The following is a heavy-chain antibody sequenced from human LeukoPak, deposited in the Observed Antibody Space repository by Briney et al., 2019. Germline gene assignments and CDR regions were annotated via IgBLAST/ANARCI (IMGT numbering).Heavy chain of an antibody. Sequence: QPGGSLRLSCAASGFTFSSYAMSWVRQAPGKGLEWVSGISGSGDNTYYADSVKGRFTISRDNSKNTLYVQVNSLGAEDTAVYYCAKDPGGVTSRYYYYYGMDVWGQGTTVTVSS. CDR1: GFTFSSYA. D-gene: IGHD3-16*01. CDR2: ISGSGDNT. CDR3: AKDPGGVTSRYYYYYGMDV. V-gene: IGHV3-23*01. J-gene: IGHJ6*02.